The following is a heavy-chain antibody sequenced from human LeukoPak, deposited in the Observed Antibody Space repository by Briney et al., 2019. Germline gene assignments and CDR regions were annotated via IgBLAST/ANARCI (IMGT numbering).Heavy chain of an antibody. CDR2: IYHSGST. D-gene: IGHD3-10*01. J-gene: IGHJ6*03. Sequence: PSETLSLTCAVSGGSISSSNWWSWVRQPPGKGLEWIGEIYHSGSTNYNPSLKSRVTMSVDTSKNQFSLKLSSVTAADTAVYYCARDNRLGSGIGKYGGVNYYYYMDVWGKGTTVTISS. CDR3: ARDNRLGSGIGKYGGVNYYYYMDV. V-gene: IGHV4-4*02. CDR1: GGSISSSNW.